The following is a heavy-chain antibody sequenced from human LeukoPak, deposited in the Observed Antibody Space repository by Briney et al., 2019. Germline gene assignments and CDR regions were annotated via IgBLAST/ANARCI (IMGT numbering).Heavy chain of an antibody. D-gene: IGHD3-10*01. CDR3: ARAIGFDDSGRYYPDY. CDR1: GGSISRSDYY. Sequence: SETLSLTCTVSGGSISRSDYYWGWIRQPPGKGLEWIGSVYYSGRTYYNPSLKSQVTISVDTSKNQFSLKVSSVTAADTAVYFCARAIGFDDSGRYYPDYWGQGTLVSISS. J-gene: IGHJ4*01. V-gene: IGHV4-39*01. CDR2: VYYSGRT.